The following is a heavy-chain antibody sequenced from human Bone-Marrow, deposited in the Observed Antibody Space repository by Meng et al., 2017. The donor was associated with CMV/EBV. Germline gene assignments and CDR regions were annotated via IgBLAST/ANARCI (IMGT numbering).Heavy chain of an antibody. V-gene: IGHV1-69*02. CDR3: SRVGAGLSPPFDY. CDR1: GGTFSSYT. Sequence: SVKVSCKASGGTFSSYTISWVRQAPGQGLEWMGRNIPILGIANYAQKFQGRVTITADKSTSTAYMELSSLRSEDTAVYYCSRVGAGLSPPFDYWGHGTRVTVSS. CDR2: NIPILGIA. J-gene: IGHJ4*01. D-gene: IGHD1-26*01.